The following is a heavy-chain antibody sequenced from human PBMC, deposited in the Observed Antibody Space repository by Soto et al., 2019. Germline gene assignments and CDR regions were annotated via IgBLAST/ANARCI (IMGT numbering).Heavy chain of an antibody. V-gene: IGHV4-30-2*01. Sequence: PSLTCAVSGGSISGGGFSWSWIRQPPGKGLEWIGYILHTGGTQYNPSLKSQVSVSVDKSKNQFSLHLTSVTAADTAVYYCARLQFGEGFDYWGQGALVTVSS. CDR3: ARLQFGEGFDY. D-gene: IGHD3-10*01. CDR1: GGSISGGGFS. J-gene: IGHJ4*02. CDR2: ILHTGGT.